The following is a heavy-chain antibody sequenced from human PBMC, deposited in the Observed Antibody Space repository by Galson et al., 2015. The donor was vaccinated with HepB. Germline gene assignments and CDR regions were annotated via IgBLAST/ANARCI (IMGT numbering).Heavy chain of an antibody. CDR1: GASISSSLYY. Sequence: SETLSLTCTVSGASISSSLYYWVWIRQPPEKGLEWIGSIYYTGNTYYKSSLKSRVTISADMSKNQFSLKVNSVTAADTAVYYCARAAGDSSTYANDYWGQGTLATVSS. CDR2: IYYTGNT. D-gene: IGHD5-18*01. V-gene: IGHV4-39*07. CDR3: ARAAGDSSTYANDY. J-gene: IGHJ4*02.